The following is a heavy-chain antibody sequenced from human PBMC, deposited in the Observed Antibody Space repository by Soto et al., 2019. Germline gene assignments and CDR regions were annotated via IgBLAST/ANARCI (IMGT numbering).Heavy chain of an antibody. CDR2: IDHDGPT. CDR1: GFTFSNYW. CDR3: VRDSHGDY. J-gene: IGHJ4*02. V-gene: IGHV3-74*01. Sequence: EVQLVESGGGLVQPGGSLRLSCAGPGFTFSNYWMHGVRQAPGKGLEWVSRIDHDGPTDYADSVRGRFTISRDNAENTLYLQMNSLRPEDTAVYYCVRDSHGDYWGQGTLVTVSS.